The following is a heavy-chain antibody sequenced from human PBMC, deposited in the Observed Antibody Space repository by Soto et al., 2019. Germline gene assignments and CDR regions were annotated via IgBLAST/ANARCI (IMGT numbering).Heavy chain of an antibody. D-gene: IGHD6-13*01. V-gene: IGHV3-15*01. Sequence: EVQLVESGGGLVKPGGSLRLSCAASGFIFSNAWMNWVRQTPGKGLEWVGRIKSESDGGTTDYAAPVKGRFIISRDDSKNMLYLQVSSLKIEDTAVYYCTTGWSSKDYWGQGTLVTVSP. CDR3: TTGWSSKDY. CDR1: GFIFSNAW. J-gene: IGHJ4*02. CDR2: IKSESDGGTT.